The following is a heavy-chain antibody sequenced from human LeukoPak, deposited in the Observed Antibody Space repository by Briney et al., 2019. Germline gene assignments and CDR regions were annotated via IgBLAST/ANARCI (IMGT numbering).Heavy chain of an antibody. D-gene: IGHD4-17*01. Sequence: SVKVSCKASGGTFSSYAISWVRQAPGQGLEWMGRIISIFGTANYAQKFQGRITITTDESTSTAYMELSSLRSEDTAVYYCARERDYGDPRDWGQGTLVTVSS. CDR3: ARERDYGDPRD. CDR1: GGTFSSYA. V-gene: IGHV1-69*05. J-gene: IGHJ4*02. CDR2: IISIFGTA.